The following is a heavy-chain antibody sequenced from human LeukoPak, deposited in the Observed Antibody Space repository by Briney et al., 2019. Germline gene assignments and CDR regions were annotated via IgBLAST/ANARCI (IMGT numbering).Heavy chain of an antibody. Sequence: GGTLRLSCAASGITFSSYVMSWVRQAPGKGLEGVSAISGRCGRTYYADSVKGRFTIYSDSYKNTLYLQMNSLRAEHTAVYYCAKGEQPLLYGGAFHYWGQGTLVTVSS. D-gene: IGHD2-2*02. CDR2: ISGRCGRT. J-gene: IGHJ4*02. CDR3: AKGEQPLLYGGAFHY. CDR1: GITFSSYV. V-gene: IGHV3-23*01.